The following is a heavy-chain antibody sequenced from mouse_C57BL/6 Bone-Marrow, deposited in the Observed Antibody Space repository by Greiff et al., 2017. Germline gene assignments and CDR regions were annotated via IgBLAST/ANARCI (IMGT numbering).Heavy chain of an antibody. V-gene: IGHV1-82*01. CDR1: GYAFSSSW. D-gene: IGHD1-1*02. CDR3: ELWGVYFDY. J-gene: IGHJ2*01. Sequence: QVQLQQSGPELVKPGASVKISCKASGYAFSSSWMNWVKQRPGKGLEWIGRIYPGDGDTNYNGKFKGKATLTADKSSSTAYMQLSSLTSEDSAVYFCELWGVYFDYWGQGTTLTVSS. CDR2: IYPGDGDT.